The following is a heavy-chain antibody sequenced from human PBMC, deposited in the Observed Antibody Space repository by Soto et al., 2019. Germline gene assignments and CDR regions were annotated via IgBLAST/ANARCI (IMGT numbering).Heavy chain of an antibody. V-gene: IGHV4-61*01. D-gene: IGHD2-21*01. Sequence: SETLSLTCTVSGGSVSSGSYYWSWIRQPPGKGLEWIGYIYYSESTNYNPYLKSQVTIAVDMSKNQFSQKLSSVNAAATAVYNSARVLWTILCEPIFDYWGQETLVTVSS. CDR3: ARVLWTILCEPIFDY. J-gene: IGHJ4*02. CDR2: IYYSEST. CDR1: GGSVSSGSYY.